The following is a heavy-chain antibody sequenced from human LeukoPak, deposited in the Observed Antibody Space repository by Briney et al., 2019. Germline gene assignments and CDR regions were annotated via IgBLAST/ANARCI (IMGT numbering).Heavy chain of an antibody. D-gene: IGHD2-21*01. CDR1: GYTFTAQY. CDR3: ASYPRSIPTPPFDY. CDR2: INPNNGDT. V-gene: IGHV1-2*02. J-gene: IGHJ4*02. Sequence: GASVKVSCKASGYTFTAQYMHRVRQAPGQGLEWMGWINPNNGDTKYAQSFLGRVTMTRDTSTTTAYMELSSLRSDDTAVYFCASYPRSIPTPPFDYWGQGTLVTVSS.